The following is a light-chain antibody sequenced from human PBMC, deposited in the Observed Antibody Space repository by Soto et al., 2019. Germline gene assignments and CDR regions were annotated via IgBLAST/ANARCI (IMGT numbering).Light chain of an antibody. J-gene: IGKJ5*01. CDR1: QSISSH. V-gene: IGKV1-39*01. Sequence: IRMTLSPSSMSASVGYTVTIVCRASQSISSHLNWYQQKQGKAPNLLMYTASNLQSGVPSRFSGSGYGTDFNLTISSLQTEDFATYDGQQSYSTPISFGQGTRLEIK. CDR2: TAS. CDR3: QQSYSTPIS.